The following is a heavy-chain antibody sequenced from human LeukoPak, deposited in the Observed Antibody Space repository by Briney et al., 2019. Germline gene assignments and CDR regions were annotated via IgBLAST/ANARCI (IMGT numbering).Heavy chain of an antibody. D-gene: IGHD7-27*01. Sequence: GGSLRLSCAASGFASGFTFSDYAVSWVRQAPGKGPEWVASVNGRGATTYYADSVRGRFTISRDNSKNTLYLQMISLGADDTAVYFCAKAPATGEGYYLYYMDVWGKGTTVTVSS. CDR1: GFTFSDYA. J-gene: IGHJ6*03. V-gene: IGHV3-23*01. CDR3: AKAPATGEGYYLYYMDV. CDR2: VNGRGATT.